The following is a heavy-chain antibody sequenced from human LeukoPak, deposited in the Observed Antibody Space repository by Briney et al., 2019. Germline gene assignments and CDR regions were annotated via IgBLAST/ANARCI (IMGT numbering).Heavy chain of an antibody. Sequence: GGSLRLSCAASGFTFSGYEMNWVRQAPGKGLEWVSYISSTGITIYYADSVKGRFTISRDNPKNSLYLQMNSLRAEDTAVYYCARVSPSLYTYGPFDYWGPGTLVNVSS. CDR1: GFTFSGYE. CDR3: ARVSPSLYTYGPFDY. D-gene: IGHD5-18*01. V-gene: IGHV3-48*03. CDR2: ISSTGITI. J-gene: IGHJ4*02.